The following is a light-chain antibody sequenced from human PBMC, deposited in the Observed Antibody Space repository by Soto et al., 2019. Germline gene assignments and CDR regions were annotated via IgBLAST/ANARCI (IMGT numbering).Light chain of an antibody. J-gene: IGKJ2*01. CDR3: QQYGRSPYT. CDR1: QSVNNNY. CDR2: GAS. Sequence: EIVLTQSPGTLSFSPGERATLSCRASQSVNNNYLGWYQQKPGQAPRLLIFGASNRATGIPDRFSGSGSGKDFTLTISRLEPEDFAVYYCQQYGRSPYTFGQGIKVDIX. V-gene: IGKV3-20*01.